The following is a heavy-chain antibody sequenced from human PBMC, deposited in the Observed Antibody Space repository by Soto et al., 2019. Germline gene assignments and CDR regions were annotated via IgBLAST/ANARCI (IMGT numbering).Heavy chain of an antibody. CDR2: INHSGST. CDR3: ARAWFENYYDSRGYYGY. D-gene: IGHD3-22*01. CDR1: GGSFSGYY. Sequence: SETLSLTCAVYGGSFSGYYWSWIRQPPGKGLEWIGEINHSGSTNYNPSLKSRVTISVDTSENQFSLKLSSVTAADTAVYYCARAWFENYYDSRGYYGYWGQGTLVTGSS. J-gene: IGHJ4*02. V-gene: IGHV4-34*01.